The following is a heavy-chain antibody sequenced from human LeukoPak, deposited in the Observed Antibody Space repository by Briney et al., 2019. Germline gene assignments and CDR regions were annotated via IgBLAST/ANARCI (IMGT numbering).Heavy chain of an antibody. V-gene: IGHV4-34*01. Sequence: SETLSLTCAVYGGSFSNYYWSWIRQPPGKGLEWIGEINHSGSTNHNPSLKSRVTISVETSKNQFSLKLSSVTAADTALYYCARRDSSGYYGHWGQGTLVTVSS. D-gene: IGHD3-22*01. CDR1: GGSFSNYY. J-gene: IGHJ4*02. CDR3: ARRDSSGYYGH. CDR2: INHSGST.